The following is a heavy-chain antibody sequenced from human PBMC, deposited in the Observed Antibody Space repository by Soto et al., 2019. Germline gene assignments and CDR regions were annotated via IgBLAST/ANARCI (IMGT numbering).Heavy chain of an antibody. Sequence: EVQLLESGGGLVQPGGSLRLSCVASVGSGFTFTDYAMAWVRQAPEEGLEWVSGISGSDYRTYYADSVKGRFTISRDNSKNTLFLQMSSLRAEDTAIYYCVGDYGGLEGFDVWGQGTMVTVSS. CDR1: VGSGFTFTDYA. J-gene: IGHJ3*01. CDR3: VGDYGGLEGFDV. D-gene: IGHD4-17*01. V-gene: IGHV3-23*01. CDR2: ISGSDYRT.